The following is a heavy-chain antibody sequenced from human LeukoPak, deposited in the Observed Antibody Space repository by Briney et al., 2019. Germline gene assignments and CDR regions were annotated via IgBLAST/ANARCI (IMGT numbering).Heavy chain of an antibody. CDR3: ANSDSGSYPR. V-gene: IGHV3-21*01. J-gene: IGHJ4*02. D-gene: IGHD1-26*01. CDR1: GFTFSSYS. Sequence: AESLSLSCAASGFTFSSYSRNWVRQAPGKGLEWVSSISSSSSYIYYADSVKGRFTISRDNAKNSLYLQMNSLRAEDTAVYYCANSDSGSYPRWGQGTLVTVSS. CDR2: ISSSSSYI.